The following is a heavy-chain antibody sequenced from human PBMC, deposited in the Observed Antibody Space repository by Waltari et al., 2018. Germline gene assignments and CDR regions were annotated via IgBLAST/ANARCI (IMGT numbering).Heavy chain of an antibody. D-gene: IGHD2-15*01. CDR3: TTDLLVVVVAATPSGWFDP. J-gene: IGHJ5*02. V-gene: IGHV3-15*01. CDR1: TFSNAW. Sequence: TFSNAWMSWVRQAPGKGLEWVGRIKSKTDGGTTDYAAPVKGRFTISRDDSKNTLYLQMNSLKTEDTAVYYCTTDLLVVVVAATPSGWFDPWGQGTLVTVSS. CDR2: IKSKTDGGTT.